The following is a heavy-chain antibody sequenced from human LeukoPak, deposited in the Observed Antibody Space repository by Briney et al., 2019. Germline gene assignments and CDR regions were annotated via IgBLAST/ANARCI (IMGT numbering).Heavy chain of an antibody. D-gene: IGHD6-13*01. J-gene: IGHJ4*02. CDR2: ISAYNGNT. Sequence: GASVKVSCKASGYTLTSYGISWVRQAPGQGLEWMGWISAYNGNTNYAQKLQGRVTMTTDTSTSTAYMELRSLRSDDTAVYYCARAQIAAAGTMWSDYWGQGTLVTVAS. CDR3: ARAQIAAAGTMWSDY. CDR1: GYTLTSYG. V-gene: IGHV1-18*01.